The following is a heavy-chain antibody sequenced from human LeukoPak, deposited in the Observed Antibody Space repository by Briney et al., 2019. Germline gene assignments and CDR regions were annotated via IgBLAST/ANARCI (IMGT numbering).Heavy chain of an antibody. V-gene: IGHV4-39*01. D-gene: IGHD2-2*01. CDR3: ASIVVVPAAAPRPNYYYYYGMDV. CDR2: IYYRGST. CDR1: GGSISSSSYY. Sequence: SSETLSLTCTVSGGSISSSSYYWGWIRQPPGKGLEWIGSIYYRGSTYYNPSLKSRVTISVDTSKNQFSLKLSSVTAADTAVYYCASIVVVPAAAPRPNYYYYYGMDVWGQGATVTVSS. J-gene: IGHJ6*02.